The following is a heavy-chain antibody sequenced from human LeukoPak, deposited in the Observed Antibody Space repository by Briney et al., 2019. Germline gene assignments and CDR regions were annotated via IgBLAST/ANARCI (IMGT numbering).Heavy chain of an antibody. Sequence: ASVKVSCKASGYTFTSYDINWVRQATGQGLEWMGWISPYNGNSNYAQKLQDRVTMTTDTSTSTAYMELRSLRSDDTAIYYCARDSIMIRGATDCWGQGTPVTVSS. D-gene: IGHD3-10*01. J-gene: IGHJ4*02. V-gene: IGHV1-18*01. CDR2: ISPYNGNS. CDR1: GYTFTSYD. CDR3: ARDSIMIRGATDC.